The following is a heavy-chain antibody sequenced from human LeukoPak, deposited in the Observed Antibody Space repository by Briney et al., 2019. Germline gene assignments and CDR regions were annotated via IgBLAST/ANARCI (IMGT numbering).Heavy chain of an antibody. V-gene: IGHV4-38-2*02. CDR3: ARGIRYFDWLLPTGVGYYYYYYMDV. D-gene: IGHD3-9*01. CDR2: IYHSGST. CDR1: GYSISSGYY. J-gene: IGHJ6*03. Sequence: PSETLSLTCTVSGYSISSGYYWGWIRQPPGKGLEWIGSIYHSGSTYYNPSLKSRVTISVDTSKNQFSLKLSSVTAADTAVYYCARGIRYFDWLLPTGVGYYYYYYMDVWGKGTTVTVSS.